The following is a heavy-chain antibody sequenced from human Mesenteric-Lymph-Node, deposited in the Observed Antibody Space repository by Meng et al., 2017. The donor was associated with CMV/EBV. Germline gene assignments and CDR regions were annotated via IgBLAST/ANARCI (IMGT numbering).Heavy chain of an antibody. CDR1: GFTVGSHY. Sequence: GESLKISCSASGFTVGSHYMTWVRQAPGKGLEWVALIYSTGRTFYADSVTGRFAVSRDESENTVYLQMNSLRAEDTAVYYCAKDTLYYYGSGSDGWFDPWGQGTLVTVSS. D-gene: IGHD3-10*01. CDR3: AKDTLYYYGSGSDGWFDP. V-gene: IGHV3-53*01. CDR2: IYSTGRT. J-gene: IGHJ5*02.